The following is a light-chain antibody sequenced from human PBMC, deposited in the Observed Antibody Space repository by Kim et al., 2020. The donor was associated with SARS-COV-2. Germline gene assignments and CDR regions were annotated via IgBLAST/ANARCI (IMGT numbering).Light chain of an antibody. CDR3: QAWDGRTGV. J-gene: IGLJ3*02. CDR2: QDS. CDR1: KLGRKC. V-gene: IGLV3-1*01. Sequence: SVAPGQTASITCCGDKLGRKCDSWYQQKPGQSPVLVIDQDSKRPSGIPERFCGSNSGNTATLTISGTRAMDGADYYCQAWDGRTGVFGGGTQLTVL.